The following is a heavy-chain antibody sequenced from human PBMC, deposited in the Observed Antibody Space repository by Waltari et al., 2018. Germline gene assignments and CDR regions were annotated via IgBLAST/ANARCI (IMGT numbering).Heavy chain of an antibody. CDR2: VYHTGTT. J-gene: IGHJ5*01. CDR3: ARGNVVMVDS. V-gene: IGHV4-38-2*01. Sequence: QVQLQDSGPGLVRPSETLSLTCVVSGYSITSGSYWGWVRQPPGKGLEWIGYVYHTGTTSFNPSLKSRVTMSVDTSKNQFSLKVTSVTAADTAVYYCARGNVVMVDSWGQGTLVTVSS. D-gene: IGHD3-16*01. CDR1: GYSITSGSY.